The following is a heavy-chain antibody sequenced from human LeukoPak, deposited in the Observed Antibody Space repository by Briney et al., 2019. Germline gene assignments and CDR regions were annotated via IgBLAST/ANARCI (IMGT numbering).Heavy chain of an antibody. J-gene: IGHJ6*02. D-gene: IGHD5-24*01. Sequence: ASVKVFCKASGGTFSSYAISWVRQAPGQGLEWMGGIIPIFGTANYAQKFQGRVTITADESTSTAYMELSSLRSEDTAVYYCARDPEMATILPENYGMDVWGQGTTVTVSS. CDR1: GGTFSSYA. CDR3: ARDPEMATILPENYGMDV. CDR2: IIPIFGTA. V-gene: IGHV1-69*01.